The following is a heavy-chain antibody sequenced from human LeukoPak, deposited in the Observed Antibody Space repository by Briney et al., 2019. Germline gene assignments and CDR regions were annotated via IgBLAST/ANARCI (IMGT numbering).Heavy chain of an antibody. CDR1: GGSISNYY. V-gene: IGHV4-4*07. J-gene: IGHJ5*02. CDR3: ARYMESDGSGSYPEYNWFDP. Sequence: SETLSLTCTVSGGSISNYYWTWIRQPAGKGLEWIGRIYSSGSTNYNPSLKSRVTISVDTSKNQFSLKLSSVTAADTAVYYCARYMESDGSGSYPEYNWFDPWGQGTLVTVSS. D-gene: IGHD3-10*01. CDR2: IYSSGST.